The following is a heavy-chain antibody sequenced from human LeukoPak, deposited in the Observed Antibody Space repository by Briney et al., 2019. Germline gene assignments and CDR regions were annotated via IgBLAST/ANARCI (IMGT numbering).Heavy chain of an antibody. CDR2: IIPIFGTA. D-gene: IGHD3-10*01. Sequence: GASVKVSCKASGGTFSSYAISWVRQAPGQGLEWMGGIIPIFGTANYAQKFQGRVTITADESTSTAYMELSSLRSEDTAVYFCTIRGWFGESLQYYLDSWGQGTLVIVSS. CDR3: TIRGWFGESLQYYLDS. V-gene: IGHV1-69*13. CDR1: GGTFSSYA. J-gene: IGHJ4*02.